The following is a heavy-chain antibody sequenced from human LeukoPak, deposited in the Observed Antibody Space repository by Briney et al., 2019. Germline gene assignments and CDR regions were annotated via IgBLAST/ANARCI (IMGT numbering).Heavy chain of an antibody. V-gene: IGHV3-30*04. CDR1: GFTFSSYA. CDR2: ISYDGSNK. CDR3: ARPKGSSGCYRYYFDY. Sequence: PGSSLRLSCPASGFTFSSYAMHWVRQAPGKGLGWVAVISYDGSNKYYADSVKGRFTISRDNSKNTLYLQMNSLRAEDTAVYYCARPKGSSGCYRYYFDYWGQGSLVTVPS. J-gene: IGHJ4*02. D-gene: IGHD6-19*01.